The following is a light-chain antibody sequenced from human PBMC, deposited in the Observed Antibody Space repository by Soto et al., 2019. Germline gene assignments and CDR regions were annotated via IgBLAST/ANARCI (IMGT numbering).Light chain of an antibody. Sequence: EIVLTQSPATLSLSPGERATLSCRASQSVSSYLAWYQQRPGKAPRLLIYDASNRATGIPARFNGSGSGKDFTLTISSLEPEDFAVDYFQERSNWPPWTFGEGTEVEIK. V-gene: IGKV3-11*01. CDR1: QSVSSY. CDR3: QERSNWPPWT. J-gene: IGKJ1*01. CDR2: DAS.